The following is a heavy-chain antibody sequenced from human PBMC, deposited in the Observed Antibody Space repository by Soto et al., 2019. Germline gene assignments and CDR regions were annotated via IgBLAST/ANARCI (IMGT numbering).Heavy chain of an antibody. CDR3: AKDRQPLEELRGAFDI. CDR1: GFTFSSYA. CDR2: ISGSGGST. D-gene: IGHD1-26*01. Sequence: GGSLRLSCAASGFTFSSYAMSWVRQAPGKGLEWVSAISGSGGSTYYADSVKGRFTISRDNSKNTLYLQMNSLRAEDTAVYYCAKDRQPLEELRGAFDIWGQGTMVTVSS. V-gene: IGHV3-23*01. J-gene: IGHJ3*02.